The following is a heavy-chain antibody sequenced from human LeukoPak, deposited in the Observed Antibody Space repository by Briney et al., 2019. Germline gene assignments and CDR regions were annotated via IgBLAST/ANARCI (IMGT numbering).Heavy chain of an antibody. V-gene: IGHV3-21*01. CDR3: ARGGGSYGSRSFDY. Sequence: PGGSLRLSCAASGFTFSSYWMNWVRQAPGKGLEWVSSISSSSSYIYYADSVKGRFTISRDNAKNSLYLQMNSLRAEDTAVYYCARGGGSYGSRSFDYWGQGTLVTVSS. J-gene: IGHJ4*02. D-gene: IGHD1-26*01. CDR2: ISSSSSYI. CDR1: GFTFSSYW.